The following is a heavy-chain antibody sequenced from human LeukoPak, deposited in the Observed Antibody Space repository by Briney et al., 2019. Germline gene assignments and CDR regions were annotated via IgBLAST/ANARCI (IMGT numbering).Heavy chain of an antibody. V-gene: IGHV5-51*01. Sequence: GESLKISCKGSGYSFTSYWIGWVRQMPGKGLEWMGIIYPGDSDTRYSPSFESQVIISADKSINTAYLQWSSLEASDTAMYYCARLGSSYWYGVYWGQGTLVTVSS. D-gene: IGHD6-13*01. CDR2: IYPGDSDT. J-gene: IGHJ4*02. CDR1: GYSFTSYW. CDR3: ARLGSSYWYGVY.